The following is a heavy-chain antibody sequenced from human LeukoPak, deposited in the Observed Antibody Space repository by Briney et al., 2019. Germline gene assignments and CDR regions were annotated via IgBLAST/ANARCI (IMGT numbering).Heavy chain of an antibody. CDR1: GGSISSYY. Sequence: SETLSLTCTVSGGSISSYYWSWIRQSPGKGLEWIGYIYYSGSTNYNPSLKSRVTISVDTSKNQFSLKLSSVTAADTAVYYCARADRPNLYYDFWSGGAVSWFDPWGQGTLVTVSS. V-gene: IGHV4-59*01. CDR3: ARADRPNLYYDFWSGGAVSWFDP. D-gene: IGHD3-3*01. J-gene: IGHJ5*02. CDR2: IYYSGST.